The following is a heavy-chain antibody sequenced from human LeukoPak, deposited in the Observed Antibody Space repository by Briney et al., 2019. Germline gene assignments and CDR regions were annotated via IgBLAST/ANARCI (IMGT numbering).Heavy chain of an antibody. V-gene: IGHV3-30*04. J-gene: IGHJ4*02. CDR1: GFTYSTYA. CDR3: ARESGGNTPYYFDY. CDR2: MSYDDGSNK. D-gene: IGHD2-2*02. Sequence: GGSLTLTCAASGFTYSTYALHWVRQAPGKGLEWVAVMSYDDGSNKYYADSGKGRFTISRDNSKNTLYLQMNSLRTEDTAVYYCARESGGNTPYYFDYWGQGTLVTVSS.